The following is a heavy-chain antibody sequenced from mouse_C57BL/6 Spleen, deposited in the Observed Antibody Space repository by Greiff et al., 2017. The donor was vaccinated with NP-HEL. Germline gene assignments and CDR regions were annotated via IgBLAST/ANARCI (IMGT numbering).Heavy chain of an antibody. V-gene: IGHV5-4*03. CDR2: ISDGGSYT. D-gene: IGHD1-1*01. J-gene: IGHJ1*03. CDR1: GFTFSSYA. CDR3: ARGVTTGYFDV. Sequence: EVKVVESGGGLVKPGGSLKLSCAASGFTFSSYAMSWVRQTPEKRLEWVATISDGGSYTYYPDNVKGRFTISRDNAKNNLYLQMSHLKSEDTAMYYCARGVTTGYFDVWGTGTTVTVSS.